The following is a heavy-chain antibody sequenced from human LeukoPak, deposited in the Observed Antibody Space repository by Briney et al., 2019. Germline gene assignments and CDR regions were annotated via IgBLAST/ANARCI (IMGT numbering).Heavy chain of an antibody. J-gene: IGHJ4*02. CDR3: AKDDMSSGWYGGFDF. D-gene: IGHD6-19*01. V-gene: IGHV3-21*01. CDR2: ISSSSSYI. Sequence: GGSLRLSCAASGFTFSSYNMNWVRQAPGKGLEWVSSISSSSSYIYYAISVKGRFTISRDNAKNSLYLEMNSLRAEDTAVYYCAKDDMSSGWYGGFDFWGQGTLVTVSS. CDR1: GFTFSSYN.